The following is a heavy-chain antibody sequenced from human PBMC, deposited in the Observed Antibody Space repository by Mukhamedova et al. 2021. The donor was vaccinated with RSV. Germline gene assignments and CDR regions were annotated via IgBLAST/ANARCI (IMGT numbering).Heavy chain of an antibody. CDR3: ARVITSSRDAFDI. J-gene: IGHJ3*02. V-gene: IGHV1-69*01. Sequence: AQKFQGRVTITADESTSTAYMELSSLRSEDTAVYYCARVITSSRDAFDIWGQGTMVTVPS. D-gene: IGHD2-2*01.